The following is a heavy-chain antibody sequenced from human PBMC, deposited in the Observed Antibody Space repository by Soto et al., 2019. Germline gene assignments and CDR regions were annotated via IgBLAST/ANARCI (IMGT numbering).Heavy chain of an antibody. Sequence: GSLRLSCAASGFTFSSYWMSWVRQAPGKGLEWVATIKQDGSDTYYVDSVKGRFTISRDNAKNSLDLQMNTLRAEDTAVYYCTIGTRTSSHSCGQGT. V-gene: IGHV3-7*01. CDR1: GFTFSSYW. D-gene: IGHD1-7*01. J-gene: IGHJ4*02. CDR3: TIGTRTSSHS. CDR2: IKQDGSDT.